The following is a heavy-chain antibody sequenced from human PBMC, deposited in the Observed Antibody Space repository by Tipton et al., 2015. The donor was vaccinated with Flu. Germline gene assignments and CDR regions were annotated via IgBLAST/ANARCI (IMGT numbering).Heavy chain of an antibody. CDR2: INHSGST. V-gene: IGHV4-34*01. CDR1: GGSFSGYY. J-gene: IGHJ6*02. Sequence: TLSLTCAVYGGSFSGYYWSWIRQPPGKGLQWIGEINHSGSTNYNPSLKSRVTISVDTSKNQFSLKLSSVTAADTAVYYCARDDGQHLAYYYYGMDVWGQGTTVTVSS. D-gene: IGHD6-13*01. CDR3: ARDDGQHLAYYYYGMDV.